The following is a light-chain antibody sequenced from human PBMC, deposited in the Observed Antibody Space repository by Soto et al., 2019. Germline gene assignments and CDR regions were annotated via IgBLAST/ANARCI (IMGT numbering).Light chain of an antibody. Sequence: QSVLTQPPSASGSPGQSATISCTGTSSDVGGYNYVSWYQQHPGKVPKLMIYEVSKRPSGVPDRFSGSKSDNTASLTVSGLQAEDEADYYCSSYAGSNNLVFGGGTKLTVL. CDR3: SSYAGSNNLV. CDR2: EVS. J-gene: IGLJ2*01. CDR1: SSDVGGYNY. V-gene: IGLV2-8*01.